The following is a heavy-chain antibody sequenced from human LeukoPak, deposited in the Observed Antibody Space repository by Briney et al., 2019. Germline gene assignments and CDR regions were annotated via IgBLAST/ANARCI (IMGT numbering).Heavy chain of an antibody. J-gene: IGHJ4*02. V-gene: IGHV3-30*03. Sequence: GGSLRLSCAASGFTFSSYGMYWVRQAPGKGLEWVAFISYDGYNKYYADSVKGRFTISRDNAKNSLYLQMNSLRAEDTAVYYCARENDYVWGSYRPLDYWGQGTLVTVSS. CDR3: ARENDYVWGSYRPLDY. CDR2: ISYDGYNK. D-gene: IGHD3-16*02. CDR1: GFTFSSYG.